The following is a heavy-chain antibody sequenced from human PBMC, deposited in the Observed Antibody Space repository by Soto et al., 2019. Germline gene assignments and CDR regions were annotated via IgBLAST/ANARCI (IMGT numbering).Heavy chain of an antibody. CDR3: ARTTMVRGSSIDY. D-gene: IGHD3-10*01. CDR2: INHSGST. Sequence: SETLSLTCAVSGGSFSGNYWTWVRQPPGKGLEWIGEINHSGSTNYNPSLKSRVTISVDKSKNQFSLKLSSVTAADTAVYYCARTTMVRGSSIDYWGQGTLVTVSS. J-gene: IGHJ4*02. V-gene: IGHV4-34*01. CDR1: GGSFSGNY.